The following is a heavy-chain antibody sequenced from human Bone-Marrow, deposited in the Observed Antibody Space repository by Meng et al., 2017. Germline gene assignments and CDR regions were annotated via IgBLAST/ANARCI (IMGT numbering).Heavy chain of an antibody. D-gene: IGHD4-17*01. CDR1: GGSISSCNHY. CDR3: ASLYGDSSVWYLDL. CDR2: IYYSGST. V-gene: IGHV4-31*03. Sequence: VRLPESGPGLVQPSQTLSLTCTVSGGSISSCNHYWSWIRQHPGKGLEYIGYIYYSGSTYYNPSLKSRVIISVDTSKNQFSLRLNSVTAADTAVYYCASLYGDSSVWYLDLWGRGTLVTVSS. J-gene: IGHJ2*01.